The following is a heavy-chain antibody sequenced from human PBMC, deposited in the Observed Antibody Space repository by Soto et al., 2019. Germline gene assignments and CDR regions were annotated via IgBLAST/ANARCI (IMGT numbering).Heavy chain of an antibody. V-gene: IGHV3-23*01. J-gene: IGHJ4*02. CDR2: ISASGGNT. D-gene: IGHD6-19*01. CDR3: AALRWLQSPFDY. Sequence: EVQLSESGGGLVQPGGSLRLSCTASGSASASYAVTWVRQAPGKGLEWVSAISASGGNTFFADSVKGRFSMSRDHSKNVIYLHMNSLRFEDTAVYYCAALRWLQSPFDYWGQGTQVTVSS. CDR1: GSASASYA.